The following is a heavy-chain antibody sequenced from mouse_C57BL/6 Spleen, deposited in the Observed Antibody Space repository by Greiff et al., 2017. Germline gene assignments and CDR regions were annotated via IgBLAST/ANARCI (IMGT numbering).Heavy chain of an antibody. V-gene: IGHV1-50*01. J-gene: IGHJ4*01. D-gene: IGHD4-1*01. Sequence: QVQLQQPGAELVKPGASVKLSCKASGYTFTSYWMQWVKQRPGQGLEWIGEIDPSDSYTNYNQKFKGKATLTVDTSSSTAYMQLSSLTSEDSAVYYCASWDGYYAMDYWGQGTSVTVSS. CDR2: IDPSDSYT. CDR3: ASWDGYYAMDY. CDR1: GYTFTSYW.